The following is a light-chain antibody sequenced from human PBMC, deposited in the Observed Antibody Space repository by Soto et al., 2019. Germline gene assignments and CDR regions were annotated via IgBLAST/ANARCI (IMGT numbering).Light chain of an antibody. CDR2: EVS. CDR1: RSDVGDYNY. CDR3: SSYTGTYTYV. Sequence: QSVLTQPASVSGSPGQSITISCTGTRSDVGDYNYVSWYQQHPGRVPKLLIYEVSDRPSGVSNRFSGSKSGNTASLTISGLQAEDEAHYYCSSYTGTYTYVFGTGTKV. J-gene: IGLJ1*01. V-gene: IGLV2-14*01.